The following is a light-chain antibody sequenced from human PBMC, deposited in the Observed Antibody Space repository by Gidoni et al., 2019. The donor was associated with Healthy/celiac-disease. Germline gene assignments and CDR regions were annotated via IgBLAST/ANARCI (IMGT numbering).Light chain of an antibody. CDR2: DAS. CDR3: QQRSNWPLLT. CDR1: QSVSSY. Sequence: EIVLTQSPATLSLSPGERATLSCRASQSVSSYLAWYQQKPGQAPRLLIYDASNRATGIPARFSGNGSGTDFTLTISSLEPEDFAVYYCQQRSNWPLLTFXGXTKVEIK. V-gene: IGKV3-11*01. J-gene: IGKJ4*01.